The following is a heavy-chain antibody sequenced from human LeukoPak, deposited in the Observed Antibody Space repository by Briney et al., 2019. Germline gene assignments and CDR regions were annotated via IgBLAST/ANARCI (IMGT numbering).Heavy chain of an antibody. CDR2: IYHSGRN. V-gene: IGHV4-4*02. J-gene: IGHJ5*02. Sequence: SQTLSLTCAVSGGSIGTSCRWSYIRQPPGKRLEWIAAIYHSGRNDYNPSLKSRVTISVDKSKNQFYLRLSSVTAADTGVYYCARGVDDSSGNYYVIWFDPWGQGTLVTVS. CDR3: ARGVDDSSGNYYVIWFDP. D-gene: IGHD3-22*01. CDR1: GGSIGTSCR.